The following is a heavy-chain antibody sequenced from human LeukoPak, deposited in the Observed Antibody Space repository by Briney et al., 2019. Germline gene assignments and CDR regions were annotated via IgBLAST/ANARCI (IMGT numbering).Heavy chain of an antibody. D-gene: IGHD3-22*01. J-gene: IGHJ4*02. CDR2: INDSGST. Sequence: ASETLSLTCAVYGGSFSGYYWSWIRQPPGKGLEWMGEINDSGSTSCSPSLKSRVSISVDTSKNQFSLKLSSVTAADTAVYYCARVIDYDISGYYLGYWGQGNRVTVSS. V-gene: IGHV4-34*01. CDR1: GGSFSGYY. CDR3: ARVIDYDISGYYLGY.